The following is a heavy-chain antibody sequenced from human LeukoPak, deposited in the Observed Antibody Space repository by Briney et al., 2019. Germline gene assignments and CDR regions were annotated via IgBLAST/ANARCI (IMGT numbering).Heavy chain of an antibody. CDR2: INPSGGRT. CDR1: GYTFTSYY. Sequence: GASVKVSCKASGYTFTSYYMHWVRQAPGQGLEWMGIINPSGGRTSYAQKLQGRVTMTTDTSTSTAYMELRSLRSDDTAVYYCARDSIVVPAATYYYYGMDVWGQGTTVTVSS. V-gene: IGHV1-46*01. CDR3: ARDSIVVPAATYYYYGMDV. J-gene: IGHJ6*02. D-gene: IGHD2-2*01.